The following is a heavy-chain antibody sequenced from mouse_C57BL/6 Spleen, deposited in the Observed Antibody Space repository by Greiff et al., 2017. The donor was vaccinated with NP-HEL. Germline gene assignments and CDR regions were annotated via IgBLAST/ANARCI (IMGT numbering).Heavy chain of an antibody. D-gene: IGHD1-1*01. CDR3: TRGGSSFMDY. CDR1: GYTFTDYE. Sequence: VKLMESGAELVRPGASVTLSCKASGYTFTDYEMHWVKQTPVHGLEWIGAIDPETGGTAYNQKFKGKAILTADKSSSTAYMELRSLTSEDSAVYYCTRGGSSFMDYWGQGTSVTVSS. J-gene: IGHJ4*01. CDR2: IDPETGGT. V-gene: IGHV1-15*01.